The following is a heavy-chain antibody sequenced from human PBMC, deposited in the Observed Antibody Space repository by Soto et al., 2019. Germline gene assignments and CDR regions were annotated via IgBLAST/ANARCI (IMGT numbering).Heavy chain of an antibody. CDR1: GGSISSYY. V-gene: IGHV4-59*01. CDR3: ATSYYDFWSGYYPLNYYYYYMDV. CDR2: IYYSGST. D-gene: IGHD3-3*01. Sequence: SETLSLTCTVSGGSISSYYWSWIRQPPGKGLEWIGYIYYSGSTNYNPSLKSRVTISVDTSKNQFSLKLSSVTAADTAVYYCATSYYDFWSGYYPLNYYYYYMDVWGKGTTVTVSS. J-gene: IGHJ6*03.